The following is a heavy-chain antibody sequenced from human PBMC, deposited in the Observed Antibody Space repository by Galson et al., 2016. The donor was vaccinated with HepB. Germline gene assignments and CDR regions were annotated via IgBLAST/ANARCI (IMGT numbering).Heavy chain of an antibody. Sequence: SLRLSCAASGFIVSSNDMSWVRQAPGKGLEWVSVLYSGGSTYYADPVKGRFTISRDNSKNTLYLQMNSLRAEDTAVYYCARRRGSGSHDYWGQGTLVTVSS. D-gene: IGHD3-10*01. V-gene: IGHV3-53*01. CDR2: LYSGGST. CDR3: ARRRGSGSHDY. J-gene: IGHJ4*02. CDR1: GFIVSSND.